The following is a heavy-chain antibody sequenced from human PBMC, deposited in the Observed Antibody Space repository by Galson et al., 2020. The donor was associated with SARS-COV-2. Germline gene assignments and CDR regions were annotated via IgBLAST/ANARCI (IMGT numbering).Heavy chain of an antibody. CDR1: GFTFSRYW. V-gene: IGHV3-74*01. CDR2: INEDGRIT. D-gene: IGHD3-16*01. J-gene: IGHJ5*02. CDR3: ARDVGGVASA. Sequence: GSLRLSCEASGFTFSRYWLHWVRQVPGEGLVWVSRINEDGRITDYADSVRGRFTIYRDNAKNTLYLQMNHLRAEDTSVYYCARDVGGVASAWGQGTLVTVSS.